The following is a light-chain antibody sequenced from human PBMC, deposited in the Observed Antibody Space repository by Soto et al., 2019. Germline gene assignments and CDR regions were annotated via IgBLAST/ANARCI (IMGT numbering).Light chain of an antibody. J-gene: IGLJ1*01. CDR3: CSYAGSSTSPYV. Sequence: QSVLTQPASVSGSPGQSITISCTGTSSDVGSYNLVSWYQQHPGKAPKLMIYEGSKRPSGVSNRFSGSKSGNTASLTISGLQAEDEADYYCCSYAGSSTSPYVFGTGTKATVL. CDR1: SSDVGSYNL. CDR2: EGS. V-gene: IGLV2-23*01.